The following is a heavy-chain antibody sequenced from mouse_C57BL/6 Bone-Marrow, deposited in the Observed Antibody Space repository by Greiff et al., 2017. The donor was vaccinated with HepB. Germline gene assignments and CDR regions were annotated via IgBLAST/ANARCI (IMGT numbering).Heavy chain of an antibody. CDR1: GYTFTSYW. CDR2: IYPSDSET. V-gene: IGHV1-61*01. J-gene: IGHJ4*01. D-gene: IGHD1-1*01. CDR3: AGRGSVVAPYAMDY. Sequence: QVQLQQPGAELVRPGSSVKLSCKASGYTFTSYWMDWVKQRPGQGLEWIGNIYPSDSETHYNQKFKDKATLTVDKSSSTAYMQLSSLTSEDSAVYYCAGRGSVVAPYAMDYWGQGTSVTVSS.